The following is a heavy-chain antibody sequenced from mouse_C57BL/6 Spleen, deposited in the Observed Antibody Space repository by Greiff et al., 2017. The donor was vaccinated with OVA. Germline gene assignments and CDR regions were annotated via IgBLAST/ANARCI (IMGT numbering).Heavy chain of an antibody. CDR2: IDPSDSYT. CDR3: ASPGEYDWFAY. D-gene: IGHD2-14*01. CDR1: GYTFTSYW. J-gene: IGHJ3*01. Sequence: QVQLQQPGAELVRPGTSVKLSCKASGYTFTSYWMHWVKQRPGQGLEWIGVIDPSDSYTNYNQKFKGKATLTVDTSSSTAYMQLSSLTSEDSAVYYCASPGEYDWFAYWGQGTLVTVSA. V-gene: IGHV1-59*01.